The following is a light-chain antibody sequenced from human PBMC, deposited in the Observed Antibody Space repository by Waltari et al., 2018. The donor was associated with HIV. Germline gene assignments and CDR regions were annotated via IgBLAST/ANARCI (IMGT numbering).Light chain of an antibody. J-gene: IGLJ1*01. V-gene: IGLV1-44*01. Sequence: QSVLTQPPSMSGTPGQRVTISCSGSTSNIRSNAVNWYQQLPGTAPKLLIYSDNQRPSGVPDRFSGSKSGTSASLAISGLQSDDEADYYCAAWDDSLIAHVFGPGTKVTVL. CDR1: TSNIRSNA. CDR2: SDN. CDR3: AAWDDSLIAHV.